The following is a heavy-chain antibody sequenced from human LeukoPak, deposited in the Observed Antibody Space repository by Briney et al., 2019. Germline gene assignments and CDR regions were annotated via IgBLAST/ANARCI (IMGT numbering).Heavy chain of an antibody. CDR3: AKISSSPLY. Sequence: GGSLRLSCAASGFSFSSYAMSWVRQAPGKGLEWVSGITGTGSSTYYADSVRGRFTISRDNSKNTLYLQMSGLRAEDTAIYYCAKISSSPLYWGQGTLVTVSS. CDR1: GFSFSSYA. V-gene: IGHV3-23*01. J-gene: IGHJ4*02. CDR2: ITGTGSST. D-gene: IGHD6-6*01.